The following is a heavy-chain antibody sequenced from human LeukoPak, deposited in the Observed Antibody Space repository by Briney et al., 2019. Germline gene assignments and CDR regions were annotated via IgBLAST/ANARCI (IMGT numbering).Heavy chain of an antibody. D-gene: IGHD6-13*01. CDR1: GFTVSSTY. J-gene: IGHJ4*02. CDR2: IYSGGST. Sequence: GGSLRLSCAASGFTVSSTYMSWVRQAPGKGMEWVSVIYSGGSTYYADSVKGRFTISRDNSKNTLYLQMNSLRAEDTAAYCCARDSNYDYWGQGTLVTVSS. CDR3: ARDSNYDY. V-gene: IGHV3-66*02.